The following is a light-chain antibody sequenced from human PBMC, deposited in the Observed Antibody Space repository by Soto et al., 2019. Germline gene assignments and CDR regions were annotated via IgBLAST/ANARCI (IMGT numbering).Light chain of an antibody. J-gene: IGKJ4*01. V-gene: IGKV3-20*01. CDR3: QQYGSSPLT. CDR1: QSVSSSY. CDR2: GAS. Sequence: EIVLTESPGTLSFSPGERATLSCRASQSVSSSYLAGYQQKPGQAPRLLIYGASSRATGIPDRFSGSGSGTDFTLTISRLEPEDFAVYYCQQYGSSPLTFGGGTKVEIK.